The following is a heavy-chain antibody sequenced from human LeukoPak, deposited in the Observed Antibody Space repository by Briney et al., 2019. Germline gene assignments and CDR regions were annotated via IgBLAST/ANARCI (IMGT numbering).Heavy chain of an antibody. D-gene: IGHD1-1*01. CDR2: IYSSGST. CDR3: ARAPTTALFDY. Sequence: SETLSLTCTVSGGSISNYYWNWIRQSPGKGLEWIAYIYSSGSTNYNPSLKSRVTISLDTSNYQFSLKLNSVTAADTAVYYCARAPTTALFDYWGQGILVTVSS. CDR1: GGSISNYY. J-gene: IGHJ4*02. V-gene: IGHV4-4*09.